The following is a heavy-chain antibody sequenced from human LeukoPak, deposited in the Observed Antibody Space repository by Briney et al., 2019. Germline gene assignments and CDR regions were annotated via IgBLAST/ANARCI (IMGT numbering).Heavy chain of an antibody. Sequence: PSETLSLTCTVSGGSISSYYWSWIRQPPGKGLEWIGYIYYSGSTNYNPSLKSRVTISVDTSKNQFSLKLSSVTAADTAVYYCARDPDSEWELSFDYWGQGTLVTVSS. J-gene: IGHJ4*02. CDR1: GGSISSYY. D-gene: IGHD1-26*01. V-gene: IGHV4-59*01. CDR2: IYYSGST. CDR3: ARDPDSEWELSFDY.